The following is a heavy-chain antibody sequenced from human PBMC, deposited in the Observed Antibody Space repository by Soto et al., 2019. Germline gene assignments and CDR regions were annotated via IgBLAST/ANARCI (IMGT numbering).Heavy chain of an antibody. Sequence: SETLSLTCAVYGGSFSGYYWSWIRQPPGKGLEWIGEINHSGSTNYNPSLKSRVTISVDTSKNQSSLKLSSVTAADTAVYYCAREGVWGSYRYAGVDYWGQGTLVTVS. CDR2: INHSGST. J-gene: IGHJ4*02. D-gene: IGHD3-16*02. CDR3: AREGVWGSYRYAGVDY. V-gene: IGHV4-34*01. CDR1: GGSFSGYY.